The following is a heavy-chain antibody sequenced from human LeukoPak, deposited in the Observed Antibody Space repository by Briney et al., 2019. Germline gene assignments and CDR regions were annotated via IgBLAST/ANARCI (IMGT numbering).Heavy chain of an antibody. D-gene: IGHD2-15*01. J-gene: IGHJ4*02. Sequence: GGSLRLSCAASGFTFSSYEMNWVRQAPGKGLEWVSYISSSGSTIYYADSVKGRFTISRDNSKNTLYLQMNSLRAEDTAVYYCAKGEMGYCSGGSCYYAHWGQGTLVTVSS. CDR3: AKGEMGYCSGGSCYYAH. CDR2: ISSSGSTI. V-gene: IGHV3-48*03. CDR1: GFTFSSYE.